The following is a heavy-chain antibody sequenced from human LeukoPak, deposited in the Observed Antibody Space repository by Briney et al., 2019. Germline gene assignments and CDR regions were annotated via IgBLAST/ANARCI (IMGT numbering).Heavy chain of an antibody. CDR2: IIPILGIA. CDR1: GYTFTSYG. D-gene: IGHD1-26*01. Sequence: GASVKVSCKASGYTFTSYGISWVRQAPGQGLEWMGRIIPILGIANYAQKFQGRVTITADKSTTTAYMELSSLRSEDAAVYYCASSGSYYPFTDWGQGTLVTVSS. J-gene: IGHJ4*02. CDR3: ASSGSYYPFTD. V-gene: IGHV1-69*04.